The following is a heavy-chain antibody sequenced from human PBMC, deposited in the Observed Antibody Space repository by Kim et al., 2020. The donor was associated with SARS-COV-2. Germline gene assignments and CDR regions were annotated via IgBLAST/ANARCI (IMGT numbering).Heavy chain of an antibody. J-gene: IGHJ4*02. CDR2: IIPIFGTA. V-gene: IGHV1-69*13. D-gene: IGHD5-18*01. CDR3: ARVGIQLYYFDY. Sequence: SVKVSCKASGGTFSSYAISWVRQAPGQGLEWMGGIIPIFGTANYAQKFQGRVTITADESTSTAYMELSSLRSEDTAVYYCARVGIQLYYFDYWGQGTLVTVSS. CDR1: GGTFSSYA.